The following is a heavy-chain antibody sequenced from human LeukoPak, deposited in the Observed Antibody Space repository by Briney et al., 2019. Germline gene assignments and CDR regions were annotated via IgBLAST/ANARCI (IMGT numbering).Heavy chain of an antibody. CDR1: GFTFSNAW. J-gene: IGHJ4*02. Sequence: GGSLRLSCAASGFTFSNAWMSWVRQAPGKGLEWVSSISSSSSYMYYADSVKGRFTISRDNAKNSLYLQMNSLRAEDTAVYYCATDLRGGFDYWGQGTLVTVSS. V-gene: IGHV3-21*01. CDR2: ISSSSSYM. D-gene: IGHD3-10*01. CDR3: ATDLRGGFDY.